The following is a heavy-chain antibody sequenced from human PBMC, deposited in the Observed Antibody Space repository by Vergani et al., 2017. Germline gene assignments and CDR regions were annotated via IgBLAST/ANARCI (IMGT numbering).Heavy chain of an antibody. CDR3: AKDIGRSGRTLYYFDY. V-gene: IGHV3-11*05. J-gene: IGHJ4*02. CDR1: GFTFSDYY. D-gene: IGHD3-3*01. CDR2: ISSSSSYT. Sequence: QVQLVESGGGLVKPGGSLRLSCAASGFTFSDYYMSWIRQAPGKGLEWVSYISSSSSYTNYADSVKGRFTISRDNAKNSLYLQMNSLRAEDTALYYCAKDIGRSGRTLYYFDYWGQGTLVTVSS.